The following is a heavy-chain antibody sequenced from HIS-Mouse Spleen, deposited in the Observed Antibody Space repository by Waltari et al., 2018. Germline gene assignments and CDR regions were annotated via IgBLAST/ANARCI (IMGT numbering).Heavy chain of an antibody. CDR3: ATRAHEDYYDSSGYKGAFDY. D-gene: IGHD3-22*01. CDR2: ISGSGGST. Sequence: EVQLLESGGGLVQPGGSLRLSCAPSGFRFRTYAISWVRWAPGKGLEWVSAISGSGGSTYYADSVKGRFTISRDNSKNTLYLQMNSLRAEDTAVYYCATRAHEDYYDSSGYKGAFDYWGQGTLVTVSS. CDR1: GFRFRTYA. J-gene: IGHJ4*02. V-gene: IGHV3-23*01.